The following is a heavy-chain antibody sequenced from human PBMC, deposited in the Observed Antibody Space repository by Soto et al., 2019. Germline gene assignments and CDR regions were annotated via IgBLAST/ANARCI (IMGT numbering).Heavy chain of an antibody. CDR1: GFTFSSYG. CDR3: AKDLSYGDYLRSYGMDV. Sequence: QVQLVESGGGVAQPGRSLRLSCAASGFTFSSYGMHWVRQAPGKGLEWVAVMSYDGRNKYYADSVKGRFTISRDNSKNPLYLQMNGLRAEDTAVYYCAKDLSYGDYLRSYGMDVWGQGATVTVSS. CDR2: MSYDGRNK. D-gene: IGHD4-17*01. V-gene: IGHV3-30*18. J-gene: IGHJ6*02.